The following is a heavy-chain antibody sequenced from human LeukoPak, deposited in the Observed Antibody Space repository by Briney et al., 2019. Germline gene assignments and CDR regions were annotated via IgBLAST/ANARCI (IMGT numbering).Heavy chain of an antibody. V-gene: IGHV3-30*02. CDR2: IQFDGSHI. J-gene: IGHJ4*02. CDR1: GYTFTDYY. D-gene: IGHD2-8*01. Sequence: SCKASGYTFTDYYMHWVRQAPGQGLEWVAFIQFDGSHIFYTDSVRGRFTISRDNSKNTLYLQMNSLRAEDTAVFYCAKTSDQLLYSKLDHWGQGTLVTVSS. CDR3: AKTSDQLLYSKLDH.